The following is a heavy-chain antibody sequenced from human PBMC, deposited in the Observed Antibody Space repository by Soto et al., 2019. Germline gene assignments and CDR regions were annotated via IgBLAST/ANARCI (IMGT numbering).Heavy chain of an antibody. V-gene: IGHV3-21*01. CDR3: ARGNRVVPAARISADFYYFDY. CDR2: ISSSSSYI. J-gene: IGHJ4*02. D-gene: IGHD2-2*01. Sequence: GGSLRLSCAASGFTFSSYSMNWVRQAPGKGLEWVSSISSSSSYIYYADSVKGRFTISRDNAKNSLYLQMNSLRAEDTAVYYCARGNRVVPAARISADFYYFDYWGQGTLVTVSS. CDR1: GFTFSSYS.